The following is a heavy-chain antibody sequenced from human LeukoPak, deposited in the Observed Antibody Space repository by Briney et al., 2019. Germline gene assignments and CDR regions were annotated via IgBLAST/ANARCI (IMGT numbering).Heavy chain of an antibody. CDR2: IWYDGSNK. D-gene: IGHD6-13*01. V-gene: IGHV3-33*01. Sequence: GRSLRLSCAASGFTFSSYGMHWVRQAPGKGLEWVAVIWYDGSNKYYADSVKGRFTISRDNSKNTLYLQMNSLRAEDTAVYYCARMESSSWFGGFDYWGQGTLVTVSS. CDR3: ARMESSSWFGGFDY. J-gene: IGHJ4*02. CDR1: GFTFSSYG.